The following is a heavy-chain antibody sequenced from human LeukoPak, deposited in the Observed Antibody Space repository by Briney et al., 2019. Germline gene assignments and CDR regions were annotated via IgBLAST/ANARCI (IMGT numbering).Heavy chain of an antibody. D-gene: IGHD6-6*01. J-gene: IGHJ5*02. CDR1: GFTFSSYS. CDR3: ARDGARLDP. CDR2: ISSSRSYI. V-gene: IGHV3-21*01. Sequence: KPGGSLRLSCAASGFTFSSYSMNWVRQAPGKGLECVSYISSSRSYIYYADAVKGRLTISRDHAKNSLYLQMNSLRAEDMAVYYCARDGARLDPWGQGTLVTVPS.